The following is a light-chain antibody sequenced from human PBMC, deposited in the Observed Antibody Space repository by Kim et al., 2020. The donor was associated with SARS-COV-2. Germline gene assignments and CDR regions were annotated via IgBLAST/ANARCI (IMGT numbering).Light chain of an antibody. Sequence: GQTVTISSSGSSSSIGITTVNWYPQVSGTAPNLLIYSNDQRPSEVPDRFAGSKSGTSASLAISGLQSEDEADYYCAAWDDSLRGDVFGTGTKVTVL. V-gene: IGLV1-44*01. CDR2: SND. J-gene: IGLJ1*01. CDR3: AAWDDSLRGDV. CDR1: SSSIGITT.